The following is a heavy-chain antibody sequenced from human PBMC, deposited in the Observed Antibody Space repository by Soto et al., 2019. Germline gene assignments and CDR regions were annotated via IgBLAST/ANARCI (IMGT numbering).Heavy chain of an antibody. CDR3: ARVATDSSGYIDY. Sequence: GGSLRLSCAASGFTFSDHYMDWVRQAPGKGLEWVGRTRNKANSYTTEYAASVKGRFTISRDDSKNSLYLHMNSLKTEDTAVYYCARVATDSSGYIDYWGQGTLVTVSS. J-gene: IGHJ4*02. CDR2: TRNKANSYTT. D-gene: IGHD3-22*01. V-gene: IGHV3-72*01. CDR1: GFTFSDHY.